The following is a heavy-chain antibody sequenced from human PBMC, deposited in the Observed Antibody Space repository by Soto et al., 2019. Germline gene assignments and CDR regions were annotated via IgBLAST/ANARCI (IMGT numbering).Heavy chain of an antibody. V-gene: IGHV3-15*07. D-gene: IGHD3-22*01. CDR1: GFTFSNAW. Sequence: PGGALRLSCAASGFTFSNAWINWVRQAPGKGLEWVGRIKSKTDGGTTDFAAPVKGRFAISRDDSKDMVYLQMNSLKTEDTGIYYCTTYSYSTMIVVRFDSWGHGPLVTVSS. CDR2: IKSKTDGGTT. CDR3: TTYSYSTMIVVRFDS. J-gene: IGHJ4*01.